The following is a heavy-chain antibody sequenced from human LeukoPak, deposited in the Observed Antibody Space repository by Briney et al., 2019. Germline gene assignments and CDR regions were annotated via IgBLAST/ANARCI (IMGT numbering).Heavy chain of an antibody. CDR3: ARGAGGYSYGFDF. CDR2: INPHSGGT. D-gene: IGHD5-18*01. V-gene: IGHV1-2*02. CDR1: GYTFTGYY. Sequence: GASVKVSFKASGYTFTGYYMHWVRQAPGQGLEWMGWINPHSGGTNYAQKFQGRVTMTRDTSISTAYMELSRLRSDDTAVYYCARGAGGYSYGFDFWGQGTLVAVSS. J-gene: IGHJ4*02.